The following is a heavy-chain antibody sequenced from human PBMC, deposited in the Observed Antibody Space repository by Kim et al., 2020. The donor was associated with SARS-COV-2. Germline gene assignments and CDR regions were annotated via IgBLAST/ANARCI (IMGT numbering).Heavy chain of an antibody. CDR1: GYSFTSYW. CDR2: IDPSDSYT. CDR3: ARQKGGCSSTSCYGNWFDP. V-gene: IGHV5-10-1*01. Sequence: GESLKISCKGSGYSFTSYWISWVRQMPGKGLEWMGRIDPSDSYTNYSPSFQGHVTISADKSISTAYLQWSSLKASDTAMYYCARQKGGCSSTSCYGNWFDPWGQGTLVTVSS. J-gene: IGHJ5*02. D-gene: IGHD2-2*01.